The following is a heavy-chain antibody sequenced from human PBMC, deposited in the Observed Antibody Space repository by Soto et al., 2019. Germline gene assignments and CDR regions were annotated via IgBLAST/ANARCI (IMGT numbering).Heavy chain of an antibody. Sequence: KVSCKASGYTFTGYYMHWVQQATGQGLEWMGGTIPIFGTANYAQKFQGRVTITADESTSTAYMELSSLRSEDTAVYYCARDKERYSGYDLRYYYYYGMDVWGQGTTVTVSS. CDR3: ARDKERYSGYDLRYYYYYGMDV. V-gene: IGHV1-69*01. CDR1: GYTFTGYY. CDR2: TIPIFGTA. J-gene: IGHJ6*02. D-gene: IGHD5-12*01.